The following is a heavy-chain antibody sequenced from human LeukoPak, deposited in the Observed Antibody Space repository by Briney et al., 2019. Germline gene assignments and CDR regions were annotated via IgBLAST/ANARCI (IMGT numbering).Heavy chain of an antibody. V-gene: IGHV1-69*13. D-gene: IGHD6-19*01. J-gene: IGHJ4*02. CDR2: IIPIFGTA. CDR3: ASSPRLAVAGNSDY. CDR1: GGTFSSYG. Sequence: GASVKVSCKASGGTFSSYGISWVRQAPGQGLEWMGEIIPIFGTANYAQKFQGRVTITADESTSTAYMELSSLRSEDTAVYYCASSPRLAVAGNSDYWGQGALVTVSS.